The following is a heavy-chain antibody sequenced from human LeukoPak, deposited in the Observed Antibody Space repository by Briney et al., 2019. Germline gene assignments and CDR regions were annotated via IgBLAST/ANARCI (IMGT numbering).Heavy chain of an antibody. D-gene: IGHD2-21*01. V-gene: IGHV3-30*02. CDR3: ARGVINRYGFDF. CDR1: GFTFSSYG. Sequence: GGSLRLSCAASGFTFSSYGMHWVRQAPGKGLEWVAFIRSDGSNEYYTGSVKGRFTISRDNAKNTVYLQMNSLRGEDTAVYYCARGVINRYGFDFGGQGTLVTVSS. CDR2: IRSDGSNE. J-gene: IGHJ4*02.